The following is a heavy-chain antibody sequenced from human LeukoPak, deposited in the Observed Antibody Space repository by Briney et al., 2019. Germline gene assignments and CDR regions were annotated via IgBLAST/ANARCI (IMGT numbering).Heavy chain of an antibody. V-gene: IGHV4-59*08. CDR3: ARASITGTTTFYY. CDR1: GGTISSYY. CDR2: IYYSGST. D-gene: IGHD1-20*01. Sequence: WETLSLTCTVSGGTISSYYWSWVRQPPGKGLEWVWYIYYSGSTNYNPSLKSRVPISVDTSKNQFSLKLSSVTAADTAVYYCARASITGTTTFYYWGQGTLVTVSS. J-gene: IGHJ4*02.